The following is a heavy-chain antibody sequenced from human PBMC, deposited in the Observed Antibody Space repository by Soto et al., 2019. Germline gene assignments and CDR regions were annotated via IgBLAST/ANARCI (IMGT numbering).Heavy chain of an antibody. J-gene: IGHJ4*02. D-gene: IGHD2-8*01. CDR1: AFTLSSYN. CDR3: AREMGAPPARGLDY. V-gene: IGHV3-48*01. CDR2: IGTSGAI. Sequence: EVQMVESGGGLVQPGGSLRLSCAASAFTLSSYNMNWVRQAPGKGLEWISYIGTSGAIYYADAVRGRFTMSRDSAKNSLYRQMNSLRAEDTAVYYCAREMGAPPARGLDYWGQGNLVTVSS.